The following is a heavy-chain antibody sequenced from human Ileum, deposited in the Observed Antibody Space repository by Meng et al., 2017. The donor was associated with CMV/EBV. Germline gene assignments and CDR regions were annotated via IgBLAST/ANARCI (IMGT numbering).Heavy chain of an antibody. V-gene: IGHV4-4*07. J-gene: IGHJ4*02. D-gene: IGHD1-14*01. CDR3: AKGTGVTDPFDY. CDR1: GGSITSYY. Sequence: VQPQWAGPGLVKPSETLSLTCSISGGSITSYYWSWIRQPAGKGLEWIGRIYVSGSTNYNPSLKSRVTMSVDTSKNQFSLKLSSVTAADTAIYYCAKGTGVTDPFDYWGQGTLVTVSS. CDR2: IYVSGST.